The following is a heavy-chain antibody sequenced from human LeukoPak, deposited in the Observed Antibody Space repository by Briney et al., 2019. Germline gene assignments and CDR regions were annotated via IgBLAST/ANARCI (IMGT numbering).Heavy chain of an antibody. Sequence: PGGSLRLSCAASGFTFSSYSMNWVRQAPGKGLEWVSSISSSSSYIYYADSMKGRFTISRDNAKNSLYLQMNSLRAEDTAVYYCARYYDSSGYQGWYFDLWGRGTLVTVSS. CDR2: ISSSSSYI. J-gene: IGHJ2*01. D-gene: IGHD3-22*01. CDR3: ARYYDSSGYQGWYFDL. V-gene: IGHV3-21*01. CDR1: GFTFSSYS.